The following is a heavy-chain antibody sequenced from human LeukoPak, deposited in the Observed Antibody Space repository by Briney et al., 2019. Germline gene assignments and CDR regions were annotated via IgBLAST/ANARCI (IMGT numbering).Heavy chain of an antibody. V-gene: IGHV3-21*01. CDR2: ISSSSSYI. CDR3: ARDLGYYGSGSYYNLIYYMDV. D-gene: IGHD3-10*01. J-gene: IGHJ6*03. Sequence: GGSLRLSCAASGFTFSSYSMNWVRQAPGKGLEWVSSISSSSSYIYYADSVKGRFTISRDNAKNSLYLQMNSLRAEDTAVYYCARDLGYYGSGSYYNLIYYMDVWGKGTTVTISS. CDR1: GFTFSSYS.